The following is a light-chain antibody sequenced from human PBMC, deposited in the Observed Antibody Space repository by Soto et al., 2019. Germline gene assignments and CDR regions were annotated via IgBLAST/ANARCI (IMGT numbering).Light chain of an antibody. V-gene: IGLV2-11*01. CDR3: CSYAGSYTFV. CDR2: DVH. Sequence: QSVLTQPRSVSGSPGQSVTISCTGTSSDVRGYNYVSWYRHHPGKAPQLVIYDVHKRPSGVPDRFSGSRSGNTASLAISGLQADDEADYFCCSYAGSYTFVFGGGTQLTVL. CDR1: SSDVRGYNY. J-gene: IGLJ7*01.